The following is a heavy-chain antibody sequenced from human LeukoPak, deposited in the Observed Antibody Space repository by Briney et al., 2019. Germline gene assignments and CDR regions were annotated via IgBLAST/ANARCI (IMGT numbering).Heavy chain of an antibody. J-gene: IGHJ4*02. V-gene: IGHV3-23*01. CDR1: GFTFSSYA. CDR2: ISGSGGST. Sequence: GGSLRLSCAASGFTFSSYAVSWVRQAPGKGLEWVSAISGSGGSTYYADSVKGRFTISRDNSKNTLYLQMNSLRAEDTAVYYCAKRTGSKGYYSGIDYWGQGTLITVSS. CDR3: AKRTGSKGYYSGIDY. D-gene: IGHD2-15*01.